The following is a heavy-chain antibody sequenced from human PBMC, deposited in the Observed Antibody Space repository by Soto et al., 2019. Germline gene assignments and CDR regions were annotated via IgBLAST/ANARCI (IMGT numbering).Heavy chain of an antibody. CDR2: ISYDGSNK. V-gene: IGHV3-30*18. J-gene: IGHJ1*01. CDR3: AKEKLRREEYFQH. D-gene: IGHD1-26*01. CDR1: GFTFSSYG. Sequence: QVQLVESGGGVVQPGRSLRLSCAASGFTFSSYGMHWVRQAPGKGLEWVAVISYDGSNKYYADSVKGRFTISRDNSKNTLYLQMNSLRAEDTAVYYGAKEKLRREEYFQHWGQGTLVTVSS.